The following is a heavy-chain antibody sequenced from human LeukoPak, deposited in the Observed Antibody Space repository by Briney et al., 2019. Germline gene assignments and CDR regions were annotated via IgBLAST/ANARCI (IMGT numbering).Heavy chain of an antibody. CDR3: ARGYCSGGSCYPGYFDY. V-gene: IGHV3-30-3*01. J-gene: IGHJ4*02. CDR1: GFTFSRYG. D-gene: IGHD2-15*01. CDR2: ISFDGSNK. Sequence: GGSLRLSCAATGFTFSRYGVHWVRQAPGKGLEWVAVISFDGSNKYYADSVKGRFTISRDNSKSTLFLQMNSLRAEDTAVYYCARGYCSGGSCYPGYFDYWGQGTLVTVSS.